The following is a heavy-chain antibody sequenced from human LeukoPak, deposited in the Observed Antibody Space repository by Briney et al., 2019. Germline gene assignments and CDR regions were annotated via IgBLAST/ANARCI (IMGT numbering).Heavy chain of an antibody. Sequence: GGSLRLSCAAPGFTFSTYSMNWVRQAPGKGLEWVSVIYTDGNTYYADSVKGRFTISRDNSKNTLYLQMNSLRAEDTAVYYCATAPLSTTYSFTWEHDYWGQGTLVTVSS. CDR1: GFTFSTYS. D-gene: IGHD1/OR15-1a*01. CDR2: IYTDGNT. CDR3: ATAPLSTTYSFTWEHDY. J-gene: IGHJ4*02. V-gene: IGHV3-66*01.